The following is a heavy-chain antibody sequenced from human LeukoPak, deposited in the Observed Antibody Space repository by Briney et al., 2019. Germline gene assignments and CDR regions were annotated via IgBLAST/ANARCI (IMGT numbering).Heavy chain of an antibody. Sequence: SVKVSCKASGGTFSSYAISWVRRAPGQGLEWMGGIIPIFGTANYAQKFQGRVTITADESTSTAYMELSSLRSEDTAVYYCARADVDIVATIELYYYYGMDVWGQGATVTVSS. CDR3: ARADVDIVATIELYYYYGMDV. V-gene: IGHV1-69*13. CDR1: GGTFSSYA. D-gene: IGHD5-12*01. CDR2: IIPIFGTA. J-gene: IGHJ6*02.